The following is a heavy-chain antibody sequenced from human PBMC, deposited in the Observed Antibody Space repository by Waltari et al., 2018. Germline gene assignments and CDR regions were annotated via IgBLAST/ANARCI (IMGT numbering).Heavy chain of an antibody. V-gene: IGHV4-4*07. D-gene: IGHD6-13*01. J-gene: IGHJ4*02. Sequence: QVQLQESGPGLVKPSETLSLTCTVSGGSISSYYWSWIRPPAGKGLEWIGRIYTSGSTNYNPSLKSRVTMSVDTSKNQFSLKLSSVTAADTAVYYCARGGSSSYHLSYFDYWGQGTLVTVSS. CDR3: ARGGSSSYHLSYFDY. CDR1: GGSISSYY. CDR2: IYTSGST.